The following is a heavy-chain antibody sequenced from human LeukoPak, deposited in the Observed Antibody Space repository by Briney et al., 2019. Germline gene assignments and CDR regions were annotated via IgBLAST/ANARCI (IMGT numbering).Heavy chain of an antibody. CDR1: GYSISTGYY. CDR3: ARGGIVVVTARFDY. J-gene: IGHJ4*02. CDR2: IYHSGST. D-gene: IGHD2-21*02. Sequence: SETLSLTYTVSGYSISTGYYWGWIRQPPGKGLEWIGSIYHSGSTYYNPSLKSRVTMSLDMSKNQFSLKLSSVTAADTAVYYCARGGIVVVTARFDYWGQGTLVTVSS. V-gene: IGHV4-38-2*02.